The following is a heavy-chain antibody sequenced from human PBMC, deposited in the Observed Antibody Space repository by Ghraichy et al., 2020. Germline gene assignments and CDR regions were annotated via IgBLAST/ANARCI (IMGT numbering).Heavy chain of an antibody. CDR3: ALGYGGNSLDAFDI. Sequence: SVKVSCKASGGTFSSYAISWVRQAPGQGLEWMGGIIPIFGTANYAQKFQGRVTITADESTSTAYMELSSLRSEDTAVYYCALGYGGNSLDAFDIWGQGTMVTVSS. D-gene: IGHD4-23*01. CDR2: IIPIFGTA. CDR1: GGTFSSYA. J-gene: IGHJ3*02. V-gene: IGHV1-69*13.